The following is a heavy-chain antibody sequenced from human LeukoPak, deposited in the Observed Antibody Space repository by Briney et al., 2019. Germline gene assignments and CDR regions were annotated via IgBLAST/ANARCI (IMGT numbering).Heavy chain of an antibody. D-gene: IGHD1-26*01. Sequence: GGSLRLSSAAYGVTFSSYGWHWLRQAPGKGLEWVAFIRYDESKEYYADSVKGRFTISRDNSKNTLYLQMSSLRVEDTAVYHCVKDYLVEAQRVYYFDYWGQGSLVTVSS. CDR3: VKDYLVEAQRVYYFDY. V-gene: IGHV3-30*02. CDR2: IRYDESKE. CDR1: GVTFSSYG. J-gene: IGHJ4*02.